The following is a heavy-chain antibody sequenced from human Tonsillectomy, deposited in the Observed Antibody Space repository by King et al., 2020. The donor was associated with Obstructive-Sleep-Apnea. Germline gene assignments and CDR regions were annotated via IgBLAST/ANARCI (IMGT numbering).Heavy chain of an antibody. J-gene: IGHJ4*02. D-gene: IGHD6-19*01. CDR3: AKVGIAVAGGLDY. CDR2: IRYDGRNK. V-gene: IGHV3-30*02. Sequence: EQLVQSGGGVVQPGGSLRLSCAASGFTFSDYGMHWVRQAPGKGLEWVAFIRYDGRNKYYADSVKGRFIITRDNSKNTLYLQMNSLRVEDTAVYYCAKVGIAVAGGLDYWGQGILVTVSS. CDR1: GFTFSDYG.